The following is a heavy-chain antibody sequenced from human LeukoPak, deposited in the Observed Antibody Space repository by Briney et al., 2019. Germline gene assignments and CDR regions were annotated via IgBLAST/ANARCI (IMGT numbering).Heavy chain of an antibody. J-gene: IGHJ4*02. Sequence: ASVKVSRQTFGYTFTIYYLHWVRQAPGQGLGWMGLISPSDGSTSYAQKFQGRVTMTRDMSTSTVYMELSSLRSDDTAVYYCARGGDSSGYYYGYWGQGTLVTVSS. CDR2: ISPSDGST. CDR3: ARGGDSSGYYYGY. D-gene: IGHD3-22*01. CDR1: GYTFTIYY. V-gene: IGHV1-46*01.